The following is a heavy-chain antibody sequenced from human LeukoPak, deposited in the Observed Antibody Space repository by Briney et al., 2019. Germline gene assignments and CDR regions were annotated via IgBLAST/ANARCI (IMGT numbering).Heavy chain of an antibody. CDR2: INPNSGGT. J-gene: IGHJ4*02. CDR3: ARILDYYDRSGSLTY. CDR1: GYTFTGYY. V-gene: IGHV1-2*02. Sequence: ASVKVSCKASGYTFTGYYMHWVRQAPGQGLEWMGWINPNSGGTNYAQKFQGRVTMTRDTSISTAYMELSRLRSDDTAVYYCARILDYYDRSGSLTYWGQGTLVTVSS. D-gene: IGHD3-22*01.